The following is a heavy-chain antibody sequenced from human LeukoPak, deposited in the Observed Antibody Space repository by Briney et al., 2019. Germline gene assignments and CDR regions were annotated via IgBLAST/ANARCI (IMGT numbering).Heavy chain of an antibody. D-gene: IGHD2-2*01. CDR1: GGSMNSYY. V-gene: IGHV4-4*07. CDR2: VYSSGNT. Sequence: PSETLSLTCTVSGGSMNSYYWSWIRQTAGKGLEWIGRVYSSGNTNYAPSLQSRVTMSIDTSNNHFSLRLNFVTAADTAIYYCARTLVPGVRGAFDIWGRETMVTASS. J-gene: IGHJ3*02. CDR3: ARTLVPGVRGAFDI.